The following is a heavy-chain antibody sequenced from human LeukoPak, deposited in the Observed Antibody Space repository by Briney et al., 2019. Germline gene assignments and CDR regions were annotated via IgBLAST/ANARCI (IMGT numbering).Heavy chain of an antibody. D-gene: IGHD4-17*01. CDR3: ARGHDYGDYGGTYYFDY. CDR2: ISGSGGST. Sequence: GGSLRLSCAASEFTFSSYGMSWVRQAPGKGLEWVSSISGSGGSTQYADSVQGRFAISRDNAKNSLYLQMNSLRAEDTAVYYCARGHDYGDYGGTYYFDYWGQGTLVTVSS. J-gene: IGHJ4*02. CDR1: EFTFSSYG. V-gene: IGHV3-21*01.